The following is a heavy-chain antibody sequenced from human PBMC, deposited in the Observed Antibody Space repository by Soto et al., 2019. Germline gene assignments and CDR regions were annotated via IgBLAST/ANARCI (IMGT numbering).Heavy chain of an antibody. CDR2: MYPGDSDT. CDR3: AGIPRDCNKTSCYWADH. V-gene: IGHV5-51*01. J-gene: IGHJ4*03. CDR1: GYDFNTNW. D-gene: IGHD3-22*01. Sequence: GESLKISCRGSGYDFNTNWFGWVRQLPGRGLDCVGIMYPGDSDTRLHPSLQGHVTLSADVTVSTAFLQWRTLKTSDSGMYFCAGIPRDCNKTSCYWADHWGHGTWDTVSS.